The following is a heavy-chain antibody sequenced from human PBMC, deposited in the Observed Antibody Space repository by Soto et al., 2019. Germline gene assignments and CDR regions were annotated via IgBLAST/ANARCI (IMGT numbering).Heavy chain of an antibody. J-gene: IGHJ6*02. Sequence: SGPTLVNPTQTLTLTCTFSGFSLNTRGMCVCWIRQPPGKALECLALIDWDDDKYYSSSLKTRLTISKDTSKSQVVFTMTNMDPADTATYYCARAPSGDCKNGMDVWGQGTTVTVSS. D-gene: IGHD2-21*02. CDR1: GFSLNTRGMC. CDR3: ARAPSGDCKNGMDV. V-gene: IGHV2-70*01. CDR2: IDWDDDK.